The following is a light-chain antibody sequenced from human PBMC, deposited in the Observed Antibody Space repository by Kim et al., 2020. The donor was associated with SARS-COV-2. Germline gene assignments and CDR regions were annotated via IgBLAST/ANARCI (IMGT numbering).Light chain of an antibody. J-gene: IGLJ1*01. CDR2: SNN. CDR1: SANIRSDT. V-gene: IGLV1-44*01. Sequence: GTPVTMATISCSEGSANIRSDTVNWHQQLPGTDPKLHIYSNNPPPSGVPYRVSGSESGASASLAISELQAEDEADYYCAAWDDGLVFGTGTKVTVL. CDR3: AAWDDGLV.